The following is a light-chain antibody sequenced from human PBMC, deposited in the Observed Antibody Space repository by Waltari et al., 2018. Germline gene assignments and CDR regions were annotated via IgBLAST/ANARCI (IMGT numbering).Light chain of an antibody. CDR1: PSHIRAGYA. CDR3: QSYDSSLSGSV. Sequence: QSVLTQPPSVSGAPGQRVPLSCTGSPSHIRAGYAVPWYQQLPGTAPKPLIYGNSNRPSGVPDRFSGSKSGTSASLAITGLQAEDEADYYCQSYDSSLSGSVFGGGTKLTVL. V-gene: IGLV1-40*01. J-gene: IGLJ3*02. CDR2: GNS.